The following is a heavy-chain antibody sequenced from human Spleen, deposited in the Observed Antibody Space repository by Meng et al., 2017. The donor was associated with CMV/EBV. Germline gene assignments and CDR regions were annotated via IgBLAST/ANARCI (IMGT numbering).Heavy chain of an antibody. V-gene: IGHV4-59*01. CDR1: GVSISSYY. D-gene: IGHD2-2*01. J-gene: IGHJ6*02. CDR2: ISYNGRT. CDR3: ARDRGYCGTTRCYYYGMDV. Sequence: SETLSLTCTVSGVSISSYYWSWIRQPPGKGLEWIGYISYNGRTNYNPSLKSRVTISVDTSKNQFSLKLSSVSAADTAVYYCARDRGYCGTTRCYYYGMDVWGQGTTVTVSS.